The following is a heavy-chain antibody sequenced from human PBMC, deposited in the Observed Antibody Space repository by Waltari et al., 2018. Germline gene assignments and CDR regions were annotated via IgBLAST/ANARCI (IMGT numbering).Heavy chain of an antibody. Sequence: QVQLQESGPGLVKPSETLSLTCTVSGGSISSYYWSWIRQPPGKGLEWIGYIYYSGSTNSTPSLKSGVTIAVDTSENHFTLKLSSVTAADTAVYYWAMCRYYYDSSGYSLSYYYYYYGMDVWGQGTTVTVSS. CDR2: IYYSGST. CDR1: GGSISSYY. CDR3: AMCRYYYDSSGYSLSYYYYYYGMDV. D-gene: IGHD3-22*01. V-gene: IGHV4-59*01. J-gene: IGHJ6*02.